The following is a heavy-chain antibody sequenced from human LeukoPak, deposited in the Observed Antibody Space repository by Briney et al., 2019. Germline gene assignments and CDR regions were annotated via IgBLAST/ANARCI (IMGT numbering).Heavy chain of an antibody. D-gene: IGHD3-22*01. CDR1: GYSFTSYW. CDR2: IYSSDCDN. Sequence: GESLKISCKGSGYSFTSYWIGWVRPMPGKGLEWMGIIYSSDCDNRYSPSFQGQVTISADKSISTAYRQWSSLKASDTAMYYCARRYYYDSSGYYLGRSYFDYWGQGTLVTVSS. V-gene: IGHV5-51*01. J-gene: IGHJ4*02. CDR3: ARRYYYDSSGYYLGRSYFDY.